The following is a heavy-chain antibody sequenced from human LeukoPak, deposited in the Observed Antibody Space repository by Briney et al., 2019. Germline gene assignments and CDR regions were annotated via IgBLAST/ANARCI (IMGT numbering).Heavy chain of an antibody. CDR3: ARRGGRNGWEDFDY. J-gene: IGHJ4*02. Sequence: RGSLRLSRAASGFSFNNYAMNWVRQAPGKGLEWVSTISVSGDSTFYADSVQGRFTISRDTSRNSLSLHMNSLRAEDTAVYFCARRGGRNGWEDFDYWGQGTLVTASS. D-gene: IGHD3-10*01. CDR1: GFSFNNYA. V-gene: IGHV3-23*01. CDR2: ISVSGDST.